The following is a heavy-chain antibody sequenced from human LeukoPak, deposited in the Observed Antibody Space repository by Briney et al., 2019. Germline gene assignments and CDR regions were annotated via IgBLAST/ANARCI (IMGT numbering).Heavy chain of an antibody. V-gene: IGHV5-51*01. Sequence: GASLKISCKGSGSIFTSYWIGGVRQLPGKGREWMGIIYPSDSDTRYSPSFQGQVTISADKSISTAYLQWSSLKASDTAMYYCAKLSGITMVRGALDYWGQGTLVTVSS. CDR1: GSIFTSYW. D-gene: IGHD3-10*01. CDR2: IYPSDSDT. J-gene: IGHJ4*02. CDR3: AKLSGITMVRGALDY.